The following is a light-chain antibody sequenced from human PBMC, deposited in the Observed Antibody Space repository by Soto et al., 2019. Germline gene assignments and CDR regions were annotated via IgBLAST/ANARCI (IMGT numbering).Light chain of an antibody. Sequence: DIQLTQSPAFLSASIGDRVTITCRASQDISSYLAWYQQKPGEAPKLLIYAASTLQSGVPSRFSGSGSGTEFTLTISSLQPEDFAAYYCQQFSSYPRTLGPGTKVDIK. CDR1: QDISSY. CDR3: QQFSSYPRT. V-gene: IGKV1-9*01. CDR2: AAS. J-gene: IGKJ3*01.